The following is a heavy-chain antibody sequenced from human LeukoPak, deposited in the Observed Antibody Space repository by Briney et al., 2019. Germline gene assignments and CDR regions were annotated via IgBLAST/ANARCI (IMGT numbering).Heavy chain of an antibody. D-gene: IGHD3-9*01. V-gene: IGHV4-30-4*01. J-gene: IGHJ4*02. CDR1: GGSISSGDYY. CDR2: IYYSGST. Sequence: PSQTLSLTCTVSGGSISSGDYYWSLIRQPPGKGLEWIGYIYYSGSTYYNPSLKSRVTISVDTSKNQFSLKLSSVTAADTAVYYCASTNYDILTGYYHPCYFDYWGQGTLVTVSS. CDR3: ASTNYDILTGYYHPCYFDY.